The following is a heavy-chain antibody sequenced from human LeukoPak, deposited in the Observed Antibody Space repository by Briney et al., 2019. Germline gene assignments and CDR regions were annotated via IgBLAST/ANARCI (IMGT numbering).Heavy chain of an antibody. V-gene: IGHV3-23*01. CDR3: AKDGAAYTDY. CDR2: ISGSGGST. J-gene: IGHJ4*02. D-gene: IGHD2-2*02. CDR1: GFTFSSYA. Sequence: PGGSLRLSCVVSGFTFSSYAMSWVRQAPGKGLEWVSAISGSGGSTYYADSVKGRFTISRDNSKNTLYLQMNSLRAEDTAVYYCAKDGAAYTDYWGQGTLVTVSS.